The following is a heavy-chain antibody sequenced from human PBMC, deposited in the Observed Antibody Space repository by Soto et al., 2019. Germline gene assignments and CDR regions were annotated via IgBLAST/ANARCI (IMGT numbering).Heavy chain of an antibody. CDR1: GYTFTSYA. D-gene: IGHD6-13*01. V-gene: IGHV1-3*01. Sequence: QVQLAQSGAEVKKPGASVKVSCKASGYTFTSYAMHWVRQAPGQRLEWMGWINAGNGNTKYSQKFQGRVTITRDTSASTAYMELSSLRSEDTAVYYCARDKRGRARSSSWYQFDYWGQGTLVTVSS. CDR2: INAGNGNT. J-gene: IGHJ4*02. CDR3: ARDKRGRARSSSWYQFDY.